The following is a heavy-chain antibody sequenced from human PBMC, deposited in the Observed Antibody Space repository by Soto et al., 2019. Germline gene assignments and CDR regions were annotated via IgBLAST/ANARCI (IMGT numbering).Heavy chain of an antibody. CDR2: ISGSGGST. CDR3: AKRGSGSYYDY. J-gene: IGHJ4*02. CDR1: GVTFSSYA. Sequence: EVQLLESGGGWVQPGGSLRVSCAASGVTFSSYAMNWVRQAPGKGLEWVSVISGSGGSTYYADSVKGRFSISRDSSKNTLYLQMNSLRAEDTAVYYCAKRGSGSYYDYWGQGTLVTVSS. V-gene: IGHV3-23*01. D-gene: IGHD1-26*01.